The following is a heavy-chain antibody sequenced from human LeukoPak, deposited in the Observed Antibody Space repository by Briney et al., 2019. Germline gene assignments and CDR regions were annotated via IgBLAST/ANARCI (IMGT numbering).Heavy chain of an antibody. V-gene: IGHV3-53*01. CDR3: AAITIFGVGYFDY. D-gene: IGHD3-3*01. J-gene: IGHJ4*02. Sequence: GGSLRLSCAASGFTFSDYWIHWVRQAPGKGLEWVSVIYSGGSTYYADSVKGRFTISRDNSKNTLYLQMNSLRAEDTAVYYCAAITIFGVGYFDYWGQGTLVTVSS. CDR1: GFTFSDYW. CDR2: IYSGGST.